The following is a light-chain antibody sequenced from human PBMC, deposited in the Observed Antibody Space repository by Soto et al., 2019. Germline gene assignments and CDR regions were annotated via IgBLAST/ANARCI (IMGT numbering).Light chain of an antibody. CDR3: QSYDSSLSGSGV. CDR1: SSNIGAGYD. CDR2: SNT. Sequence: QSVLTQPPSVSGAPGQRVTISCTGSSSNIGAGYDVHWYQQLPGTAPKLLIYSNTNRPSGVPDRLSGSKSGTSASLAITGLQAEDEADYYCQSYDSSLSGSGVFGGGTKLTVL. J-gene: IGLJ2*01. V-gene: IGLV1-40*01.